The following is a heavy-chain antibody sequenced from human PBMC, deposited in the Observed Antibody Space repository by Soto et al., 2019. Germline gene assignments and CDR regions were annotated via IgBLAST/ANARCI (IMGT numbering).Heavy chain of an antibody. CDR2: IWYDGSNK. D-gene: IGHD3-10*01. V-gene: IGHV3-33*01. CDR1: GFTFSSYG. CDR3: ARDRGITMVRRFPSYFDY. J-gene: IGHJ4*02. Sequence: QVQLVESGGGVVQPGRSLRLSCAASGFTFSSYGMHWVRQAPGKGLEWVAVIWYDGSNKYYADSVKGRFTISRDNSKNSLYLQMNSRRAEDTAVYYCARDRGITMVRRFPSYFDYWGQGTLVTVSS.